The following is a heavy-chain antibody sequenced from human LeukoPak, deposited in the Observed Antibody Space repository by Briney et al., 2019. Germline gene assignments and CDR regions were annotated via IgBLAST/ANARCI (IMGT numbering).Heavy chain of an antibody. J-gene: IGHJ4*02. V-gene: IGHV3-64*01. CDR1: GFTFSSYA. Sequence: PGGSLRLSCAASGFTFSSYAMHWVRQAPGKGLEYVSAISSNGGSTYYANSVKGRFTISRDNSKNTLYLQMGNLRAEDMAVYYCARLRAYYDSSGPTAYDYWGQGTLVTVSS. CDR3: ARLRAYYDSSGPTAYDY. CDR2: ISSNGGST. D-gene: IGHD3-22*01.